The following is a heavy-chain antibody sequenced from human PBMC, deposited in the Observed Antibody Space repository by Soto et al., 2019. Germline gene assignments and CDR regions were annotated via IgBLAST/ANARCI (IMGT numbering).Heavy chain of an antibody. D-gene: IGHD6-19*01. V-gene: IGHV4-39*01. Sequence: SETLSLTCTVSGGSISSSSYYWGWIRQPPGKGLEWIGSIYYSGSTYYNPSLKSRVTISVDTSKNQFSLKLSSVTAADTAVYYCARLFSGWYIHYFDYWGQGTLVTVSS. CDR1: GGSISSSSYY. CDR2: IYYSGST. CDR3: ARLFSGWYIHYFDY. J-gene: IGHJ4*02.